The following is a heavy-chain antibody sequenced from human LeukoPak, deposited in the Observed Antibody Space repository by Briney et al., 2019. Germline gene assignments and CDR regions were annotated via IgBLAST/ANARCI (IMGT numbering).Heavy chain of an antibody. V-gene: IGHV3-7*01. CDR3: ARDLRSSLIA. CDR2: IKPDGSDK. J-gene: IGHJ5*02. Sequence: GGSLRLSCAASGFTFSASWMTWVRQAPGKGLEWVANIKPDGSDKNYGDSVKGRFTISRDNAENSLFLQMNSLRAEDTALYYCARDLRSSLIAWGQGILVTVSS. CDR1: GFTFSASW. D-gene: IGHD2/OR15-2a*01.